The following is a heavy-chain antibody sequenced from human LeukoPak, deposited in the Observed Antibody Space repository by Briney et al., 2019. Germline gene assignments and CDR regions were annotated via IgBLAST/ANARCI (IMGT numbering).Heavy chain of an antibody. V-gene: IGHV3-30-3*01. CDR3: ARGRGRIDY. J-gene: IGHJ4*02. D-gene: IGHD3-16*01. Sequence: GGSLRLSCAASGFTFSSYAMHWVRQAPGKGLEWVAVISYDGGNKYYADSVKGRFTISRDNSKNTLYLHMNSLRAEDTAVYYCARGRGRIDYWGQGTLVTVSS. CDR1: GFTFSSYA. CDR2: ISYDGGNK.